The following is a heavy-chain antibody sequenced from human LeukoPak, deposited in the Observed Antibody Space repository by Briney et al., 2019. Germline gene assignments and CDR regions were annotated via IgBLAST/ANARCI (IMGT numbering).Heavy chain of an antibody. Sequence: PGGSLRLSCAASGFTFSSYAMSWVRQAPGKGLEWVSAISGSDGSTTYAQKFQGRVTMTRDTSTSTVYMELSSLRSEDTAVYYCARDTPELRYFGWVTYFDYWGQGTLVTVSS. CDR2: ISGSDGST. V-gene: IGHV3-23*01. J-gene: IGHJ4*02. CDR1: GFTFSSYA. D-gene: IGHD3-9*01. CDR3: ARDTPELRYFGWVTYFDY.